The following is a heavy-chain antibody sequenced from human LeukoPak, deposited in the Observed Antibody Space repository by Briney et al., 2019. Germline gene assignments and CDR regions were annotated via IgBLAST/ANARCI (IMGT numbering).Heavy chain of an antibody. CDR1: GYSFTSYW. V-gene: IGHV5-51*01. CDR3: ARGDTTVTAGIAYFDY. Sequence: GESLKISCKGSGYSFTSYWIGWVRQMPGKGLEWMGIIYPGDSDTRYSPSFQGQVTISADKSIGAAYLQWSSLKASDTAMYYCARGDTTVTAGIAYFDYWGQGTLVTVSS. CDR2: IYPGDSDT. D-gene: IGHD4-17*01. J-gene: IGHJ4*02.